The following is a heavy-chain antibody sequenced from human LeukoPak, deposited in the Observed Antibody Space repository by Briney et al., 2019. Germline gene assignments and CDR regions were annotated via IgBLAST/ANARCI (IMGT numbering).Heavy chain of an antibody. J-gene: IGHJ6*02. V-gene: IGHV1-3*01. CDR3: ARDLRGGYRSGGSCYSGRGYYYYGMDV. D-gene: IGHD2-15*01. Sequence: ASVKVSCKASGYTFTSYAMHWVRQAPGQRLEWMGWINAGNGNTKYSQKFQGRVTITRDTSASTAYMELSSLRSEDTAVYYCARDLRGGYRSGGSCYSGRGYYYYGMDVWGQGTTVTVSS. CDR1: GYTFTSYA. CDR2: INAGNGNT.